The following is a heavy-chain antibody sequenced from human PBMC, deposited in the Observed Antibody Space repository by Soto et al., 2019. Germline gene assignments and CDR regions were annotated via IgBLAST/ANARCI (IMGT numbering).Heavy chain of an antibody. V-gene: IGHV3-9*01. CDR2: INWNSDTI. Sequence: SLRLSCAASGFTCDDYAMHWVRQAPGKGLEWVSGINWNSDTIGYADSVKGRFTVSRDNAKGSLLLQMSSLRAEDTAVYFCAMSNSNDLYYHFESWGQGTPVTVSS. CDR1: GFTCDDYA. CDR3: AMSNSNDLYYHFES. J-gene: IGHJ4*02. D-gene: IGHD3-22*01.